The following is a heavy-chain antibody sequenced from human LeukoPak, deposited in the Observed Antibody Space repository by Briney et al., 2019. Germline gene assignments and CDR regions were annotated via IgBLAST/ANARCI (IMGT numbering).Heavy chain of an antibody. D-gene: IGHD4-17*01. V-gene: IGHV4-39*01. J-gene: IGHJ3*01. Sequence: AETLSLTCTVSGGSISSSTYYWGWIRQPPGKGLEWIGSIYYSGSTYNNPSLKSRVTIFVDTSKNQFSLKLSSVTATDTAVYYCARTYGDYDDAFDVWGQGTMVTVSS. CDR3: ARTYGDYDDAFDV. CDR1: GGSISSSTYY. CDR2: IYYSGST.